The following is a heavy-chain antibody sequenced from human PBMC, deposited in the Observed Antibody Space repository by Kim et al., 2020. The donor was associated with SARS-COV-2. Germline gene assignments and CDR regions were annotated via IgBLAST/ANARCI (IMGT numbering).Heavy chain of an antibody. CDR1: GYSFTSYW. D-gene: IGHD3-22*01. CDR2: IYPGDSDT. J-gene: IGHJ4*02. Sequence: GESLKISCKGSGYSFTSYWIGWVRQMPGKGLEWMGIIYPGDSDTRYSPSFQGQVTISADKSISTAYLQWSSLKASDTAMYYCARRLAGYYDSSGPGDYWGQGTLVTVSS. CDR3: ARRLAGYYDSSGPGDY. V-gene: IGHV5-51*01.